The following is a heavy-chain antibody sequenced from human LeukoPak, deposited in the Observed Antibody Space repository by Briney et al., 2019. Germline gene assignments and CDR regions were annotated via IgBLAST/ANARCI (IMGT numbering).Heavy chain of an antibody. V-gene: IGHV4-39*01. CDR1: GGSISSSSYY. Sequence: PSETLSLTCTVSGGSISSSSYYWGWIRQPPGKGLVWIGNNYYSGSTYYNPSLKSRVTISVDTSKTQFSLKLSSVTAADTAGYYCARRQSTFCSSTSCLSYFDYWGQGTLVTVSS. CDR3: ARRQSTFCSSTSCLSYFDY. CDR2: NYYSGST. J-gene: IGHJ4*02. D-gene: IGHD2-2*01.